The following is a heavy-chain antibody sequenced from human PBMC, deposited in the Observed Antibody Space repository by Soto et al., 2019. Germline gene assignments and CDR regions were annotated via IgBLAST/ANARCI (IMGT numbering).Heavy chain of an antibody. CDR3: ARHMSAYGDYLFDY. Sequence: SETLSLTCTVSGGSISGYYGSWIRQPPGKGLEWIGYIYYSGSTNYNPSLKSRVTISVDTSKNQFSLKLSSVTAADTAVYYCARHMSAYGDYLFDYWGQGTLVTVSS. CDR2: IYYSGST. V-gene: IGHV4-59*08. J-gene: IGHJ4*02. CDR1: GGSISGYY. D-gene: IGHD4-17*01.